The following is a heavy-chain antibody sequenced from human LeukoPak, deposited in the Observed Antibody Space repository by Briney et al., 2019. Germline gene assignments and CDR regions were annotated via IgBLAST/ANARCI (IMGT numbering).Heavy chain of an antibody. CDR1: GYTFTNYR. Sequence: GASVKVSCKASGYTFTNYRIHWVRQAPGQSLEWMGQINGRVENTKYSQKFQGRLTITRDIVATTAYLELSSLRSEDTAVYFCARAEVLESFGHNKHCMDVWGQGTTVIVSS. V-gene: IGHV1-3*01. CDR2: INGRVENT. D-gene: IGHD3-16*01. J-gene: IGHJ6*02. CDR3: ARAEVLESFGHNKHCMDV.